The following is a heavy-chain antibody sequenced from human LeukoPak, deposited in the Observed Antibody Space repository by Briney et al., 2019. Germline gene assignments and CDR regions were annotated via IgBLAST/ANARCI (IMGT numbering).Heavy chain of an antibody. V-gene: IGHV3-30*18. J-gene: IGHJ4*02. CDR2: ISRDGSNK. CDR3: AKAMYADYDSSDL. D-gene: IGHD3-22*01. CDR1: GFTFSSYG. Sequence: GGSLRLSCAASGFTFSSYGMHWVSQAPGKGLEWVAVISRDGSNKYYADSVKGRFTISRDNSKNTLYLQMNSLRGEDTAVYYCAKAMYADYDSSDLWGQGTLVTVSS.